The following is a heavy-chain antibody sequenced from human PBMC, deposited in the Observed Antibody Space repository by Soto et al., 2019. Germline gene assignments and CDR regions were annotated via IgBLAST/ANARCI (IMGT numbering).Heavy chain of an antibody. Sequence: GGSLRLSCAASGFTFSSYGMHWVRQAPGKGLEWVAVIWYDGSNKYYADSVKGRFTISRDNSKNTLYLQMNSLRAEDTAVYYCARGIHWEGMSDAFDIWGQGTMVTVSS. V-gene: IGHV3-33*01. D-gene: IGHD1-26*01. J-gene: IGHJ3*02. CDR3: ARGIHWEGMSDAFDI. CDR1: GFTFSSYG. CDR2: IWYDGSNK.